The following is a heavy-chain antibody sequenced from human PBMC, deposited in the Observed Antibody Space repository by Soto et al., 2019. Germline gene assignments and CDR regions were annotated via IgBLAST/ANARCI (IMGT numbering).Heavy chain of an antibody. Sequence: QVQLVQSGAEVKKPGSSVKVSCKASGGTFSSYAISWVRQAPGQGLEWMGGIIPIFGTANYAQKFQGRVTITADESTSTAYMELSSLRSEDTAVYYCAREGQVDYGDYDYYYGMDVWGQGTTVTVSS. J-gene: IGHJ6*02. CDR2: IIPIFGTA. D-gene: IGHD4-17*01. CDR3: AREGQVDYGDYDYYYGMDV. CDR1: GGTFSSYA. V-gene: IGHV1-69*12.